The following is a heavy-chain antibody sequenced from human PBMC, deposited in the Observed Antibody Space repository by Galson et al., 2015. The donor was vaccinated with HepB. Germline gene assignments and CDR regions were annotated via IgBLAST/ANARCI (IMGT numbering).Heavy chain of an antibody. CDR3: ARAPVSTVAGTGSFDY. CDR1: GYSFTSYW. D-gene: IGHD6-19*01. Sequence: SGAEVKKPGESLRISCKGSGYSFTSYWISWVRQMPGKGLEWMGRIDPSDSYTNYSPSFQGHVTISADKSISTAYLQWSSLKASDTAMYYWARAPVSTVAGTGSFDYWGQGTLVTVSS. V-gene: IGHV5-10-1*01. CDR2: IDPSDSYT. J-gene: IGHJ4*02.